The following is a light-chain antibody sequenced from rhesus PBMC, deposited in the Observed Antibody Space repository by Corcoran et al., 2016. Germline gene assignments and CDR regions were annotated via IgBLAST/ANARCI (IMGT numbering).Light chain of an antibody. CDR1: QRISNW. CDR3: QQYSSSPLT. CDR2: RAA. J-gene: IGKJ4*01. V-gene: IGKV1-22*01. Sequence: DIQMTKSPSSLSASVGDTVTITCRASQRISNWLAWYQQKPGKSPKLLSYRAASLKSGVPSRFTASGSVADFTLTISSLQSEDVATYDCQQYSSSPLTFGGGTKLEVK.